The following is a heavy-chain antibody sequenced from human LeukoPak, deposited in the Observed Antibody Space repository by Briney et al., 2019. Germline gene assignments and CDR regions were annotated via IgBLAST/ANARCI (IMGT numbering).Heavy chain of an antibody. CDR1: GGSISSGGYY. Sequence: SETLSLTCTVSGGSISSGGYYWSWIRQHPGKGLEWIGYIYYSGSTYYNLSLKSRVTISVDTSKNQFSLKLSSVTAADTAVYYCAREYYYDSSIRRAFDIWGQGTMVTVSS. J-gene: IGHJ3*02. D-gene: IGHD3-22*01. CDR2: IYYSGST. CDR3: AREYYYDSSIRRAFDI. V-gene: IGHV4-31*03.